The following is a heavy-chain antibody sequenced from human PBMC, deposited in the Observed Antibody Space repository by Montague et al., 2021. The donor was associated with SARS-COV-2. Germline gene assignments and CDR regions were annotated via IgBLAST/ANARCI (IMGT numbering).Heavy chain of an antibody. CDR3: ARDLHTVTRGQWYVDL. D-gene: IGHD4-17*01. J-gene: IGHJ2*01. V-gene: IGHV3-11*01. CDR2: ISSGSSAI. CDR1: GFTFSDYY. Sequence: SLRLSCAASGFTFSDYYMSWIRQAPGKGLESVAYISSGSSAIYYADSVKGRFTVSRDNAKTSLYLQMNGLRVEDAALYYCARDLHTVTRGQWYVDLWGRGTLVTVSS.